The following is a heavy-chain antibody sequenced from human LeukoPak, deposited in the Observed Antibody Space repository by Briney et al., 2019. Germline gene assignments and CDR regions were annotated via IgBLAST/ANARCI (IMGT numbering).Heavy chain of an antibody. Sequence: SETLSLTCTVSGGSISSYYWSWIRQPPGKGLEWIGYIYYSGSTNYNPSLKSRVTISVDTSKNQFSLKLSSVTAADTAVYYCARLGLLWFGEDYGMDVWGQGTTVTVSS. D-gene: IGHD3-10*01. J-gene: IGHJ6*02. CDR2: IYYSGST. CDR3: ARLGLLWFGEDYGMDV. CDR1: GGSISSYY. V-gene: IGHV4-59*08.